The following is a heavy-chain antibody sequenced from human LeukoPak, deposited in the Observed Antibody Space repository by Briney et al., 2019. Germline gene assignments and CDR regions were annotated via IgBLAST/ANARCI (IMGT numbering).Heavy chain of an antibody. CDR3: ARSSVNIVGATHAFDI. CDR1: GGSISSYY. D-gene: IGHD1-26*01. J-gene: IGHJ3*02. CDR2: IFYSGST. V-gene: IGHV4-59*01. Sequence: SETLSLTCTVSGGSISSYYWSWIRQPPGKGLEWIGYIFYSGSTNYNPSLKSRVTISVDTSKNQFSLKLSSVTAADTALYYCARSSVNIVGATHAFDIWGQGTMVTVS.